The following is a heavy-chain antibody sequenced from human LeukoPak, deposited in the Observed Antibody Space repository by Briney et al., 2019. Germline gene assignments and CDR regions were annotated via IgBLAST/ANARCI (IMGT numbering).Heavy chain of an antibody. CDR2: IYHSGST. CDR3: ARGVTALYYSY. J-gene: IGHJ4*02. CDR1: GGSISSGGYA. Sequence: SETLSLTYAVSGGSISSGGYAWSWIRQPPGKGLEWIGYIYHSGSTYYNPSLKSRVTISVDSSKNQLSLNLSSVTAADTAVYYCARGVTALYYSYWGQGTLVTVSS. V-gene: IGHV4-30-2*01. D-gene: IGHD3-16*02.